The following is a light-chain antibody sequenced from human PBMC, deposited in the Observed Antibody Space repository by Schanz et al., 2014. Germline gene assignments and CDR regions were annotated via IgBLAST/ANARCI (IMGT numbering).Light chain of an antibody. CDR1: QSVSSN. CDR3: QQRSNWLPLT. CDR2: GAS. Sequence: EIVMTQSPGTLSVSPGERATLSCRASQSVSSNLAWYQQKPGQAPRLLMYGASTRATGIPARFSGRGSGTEFTLTISSLDPEDFAVYYCQQRSNWLPLTFGGGTKVEIK. V-gene: IGKV3-15*01. J-gene: IGKJ4*01.